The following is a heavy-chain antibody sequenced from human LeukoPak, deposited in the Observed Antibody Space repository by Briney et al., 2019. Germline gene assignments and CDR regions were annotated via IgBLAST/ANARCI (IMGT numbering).Heavy chain of an antibody. CDR1: GGSVSGYR. CDR2: IKIKGAGATT. V-gene: IGHV3-15*01. CDR3: STVNSYYYGRCGSAFDY. D-gene: IGHD3-10*01. Sequence: GGSLRLSCAVSGGSVSGYRMTWVRQAPGKGLEWVGHIKIKGAGATTDYAAPVKGRFTISRDDSKNTLFLQMNSLKIEDTAVYYCSTVNSYYYGRCGSAFDYWGQGTLVTVSS. J-gene: IGHJ4*02.